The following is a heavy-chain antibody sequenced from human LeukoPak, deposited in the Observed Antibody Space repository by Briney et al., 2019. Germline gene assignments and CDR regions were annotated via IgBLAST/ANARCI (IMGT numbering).Heavy chain of an antibody. CDR2: ISDSGGKT. CDR3: ATRPGYRAFDY. J-gene: IGHJ4*02. CDR1: GFTFSNYG. V-gene: IGHV3-23*01. Sequence: GGSLRLSCAASGFTFSNYGMNWVRQAPGKGLEWVSVISDSGGKTHYADSVKGRFTISRDNSKNTLYLQMNSLRLEDTAVYYCATRPGYRAFDYWGQGTLVTVS. D-gene: IGHD1-1*01.